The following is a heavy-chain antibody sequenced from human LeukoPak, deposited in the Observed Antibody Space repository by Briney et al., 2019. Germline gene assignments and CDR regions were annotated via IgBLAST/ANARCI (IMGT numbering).Heavy chain of an antibody. Sequence: PGGSLRLSCAASGFTFSSYSMNWVRQAPGKGLEWVSYISSSSSTIYYADSVKGRFTISRDNAKNSLYLQMNSLRAEDTAVYYCARDLIAVAGPHDYWGQGTLVTVSS. D-gene: IGHD6-19*01. J-gene: IGHJ4*02. V-gene: IGHV3-48*01. CDR2: ISSSSSTI. CDR3: ARDLIAVAGPHDY. CDR1: GFTFSSYS.